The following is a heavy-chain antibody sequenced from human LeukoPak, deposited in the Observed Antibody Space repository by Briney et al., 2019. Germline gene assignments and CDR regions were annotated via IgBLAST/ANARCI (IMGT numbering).Heavy chain of an antibody. V-gene: IGHV1-69*06. J-gene: IGHJ4*02. CDR2: IIPIFGTA. Sequence: SVKVSCTASGGTFSSYAISWVRQAPGQGLEWMGEIIPIFGTANYAQKFQGRVTITADKSKSTAYMELSSLRSEDTAVYYCARGYSYGYVGTYFDYWGQGTLVTVSS. CDR1: GGTFSSYA. D-gene: IGHD5-18*01. CDR3: ARGYSYGYVGTYFDY.